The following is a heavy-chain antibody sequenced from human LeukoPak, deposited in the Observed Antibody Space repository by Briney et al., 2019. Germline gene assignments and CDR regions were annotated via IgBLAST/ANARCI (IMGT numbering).Heavy chain of an antibody. CDR1: GFIFSSFE. J-gene: IGHJ4*02. Sequence: GSLRLSCAASGFIFSSFEMNWVRQAPGKGLEWVSYISSSGRAIYYADSVKGRFTISRDNAKNSLYLQMNSLRAEDTAVYFCARRKSDYGDFDYWGQGTLVTVSS. CDR3: ARRKSDYGDFDY. CDR2: ISSSGRAI. V-gene: IGHV3-48*03. D-gene: IGHD4-17*01.